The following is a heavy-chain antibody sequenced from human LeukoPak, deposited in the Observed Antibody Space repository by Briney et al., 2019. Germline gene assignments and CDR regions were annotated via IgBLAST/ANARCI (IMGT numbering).Heavy chain of an antibody. J-gene: IGHJ6*03. V-gene: IGHV4-39*01. CDR1: GGSISSSNW. D-gene: IGHD2-15*01. CDR3: ARQLNPHKLPSLRVYYMDV. CDR2: IYYSGST. Sequence: SETLSLTCAVSGGSISSSNWWSWVRQPPGKGLEWIGSIYYSGSTHYNPSLKSRVTISVDTSKNQFSLKLSSVTAADTAMYYCARQLNPHKLPSLRVYYMDVWGKGTTVTISS.